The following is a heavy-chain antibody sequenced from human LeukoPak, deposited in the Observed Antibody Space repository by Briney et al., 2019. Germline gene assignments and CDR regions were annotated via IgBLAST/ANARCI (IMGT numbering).Heavy chain of an antibody. J-gene: IGHJ4*02. CDR1: GGSISSYY. CDR3: ASGIAARPGYFDY. D-gene: IGHD6-6*01. V-gene: IGHV4-59*01. CDR2: IYYSGST. Sequence: SETLSLTCTVSGGSISSYYWSWIRQPPGKGLEWIGHIYYSGSTNYNPSLKSRVTISVDTSKNQFSLKLSSVTAADTAVYYCASGIAARPGYFDYWGQGTLVTVS.